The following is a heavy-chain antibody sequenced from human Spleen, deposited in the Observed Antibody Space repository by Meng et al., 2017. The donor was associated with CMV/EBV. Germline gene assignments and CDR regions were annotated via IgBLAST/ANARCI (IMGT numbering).Heavy chain of an antibody. D-gene: IGHD2-15*01. J-gene: IGHJ4*02. CDR2: INHSGST. V-gene: IGHV4-34*01. CDR1: FSDYY. CDR3: ARPSKYCSGDTCYSHSYFGY. Sequence: FSDYYWNWIRQPPGKGLEWIGEINHSGSTSCNASLKSRVTISVDTSKNQFSLILRSVTAADTAVYYCARPSKYCSGDTCYSHSYFGYWAREPWSPSPQ.